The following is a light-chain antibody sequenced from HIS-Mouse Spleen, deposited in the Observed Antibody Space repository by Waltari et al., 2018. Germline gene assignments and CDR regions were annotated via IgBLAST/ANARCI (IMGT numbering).Light chain of an antibody. J-gene: IGLJ2*01. Sequence: QSALTQPPSVSGSPGQSVTISCTGTSSDVGSYNRVSWYQQPPGTAPKLMIYEVSNRPSGVPARFSGSKSGNTASLTISVLQAEDEADYYCSLYTSSSTLVFGGGTKLTVL. CDR1: SSDVGSYNR. CDR3: SLYTSSSTLV. V-gene: IGLV2-18*01. CDR2: EVS.